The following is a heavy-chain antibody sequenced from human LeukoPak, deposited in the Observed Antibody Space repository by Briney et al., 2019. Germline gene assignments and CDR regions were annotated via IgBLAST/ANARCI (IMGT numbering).Heavy chain of an antibody. V-gene: IGHV3-64*05. J-gene: IGHJ4*02. CDR3: LRSSSWYTVYFDY. D-gene: IGHD6-13*01. CDR1: GFTFSSYA. Sequence: GGSLRVSCSASGFTFSSYAMHWVRQAPGTGLEYVSAICSVGGSIDYADSVKGRFTISRDNSKNTVYVEMSSLRGEDTAVYYCLRSSSWYTVYFDYWGQGTLVTVSS. CDR2: ICSVGGSI.